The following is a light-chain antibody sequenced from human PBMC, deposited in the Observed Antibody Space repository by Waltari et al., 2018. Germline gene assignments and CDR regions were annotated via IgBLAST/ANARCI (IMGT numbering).Light chain of an antibody. V-gene: IGKV3-11*01. Sequence: EIVLTQSPATLSLSPGERATLSCRASQRVSSYLAWYQQKPGQAPRLLIYDASNRATGIPARFSGSGSGTDFTLTISSLEPEDFAVYYCQQRSNWPRKLTFGGGTKVEIK. CDR1: QRVSSY. J-gene: IGKJ4*01. CDR3: QQRSNWPRKLT. CDR2: DAS.